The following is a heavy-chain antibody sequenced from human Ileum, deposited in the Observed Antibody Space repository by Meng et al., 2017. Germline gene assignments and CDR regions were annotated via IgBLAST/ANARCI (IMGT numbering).Heavy chain of an antibody. CDR1: GGSSSIGSYY. CDR2: IYYSGST. D-gene: IGHD6-6*01. CDR3: ARSSTSPASYFFDY. V-gene: IGHV4-61*01. J-gene: IGHJ4*02. Sequence: DAAPRSGGPSSALPPACTSPGGSSSIGSYYWSWIRQPPGKGLEWIGHIYYSGSTNYNPSLKSRVTISVDMSKNQFSLKLNSVTAADTAIYFCARSSTSPASYFFDYWGQGTLVTVSS.